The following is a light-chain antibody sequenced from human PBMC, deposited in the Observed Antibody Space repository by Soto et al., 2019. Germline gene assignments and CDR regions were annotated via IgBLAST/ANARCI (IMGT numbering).Light chain of an antibody. J-gene: IGKJ5*01. CDR2: AAS. CDR3: QQSYRTPIT. Sequence: DVKMNQSPSSLSASVGDRVTITCLTSQTISTYLNWYQHKPGKAPEVLIYAASNLQSGVPSRFSGSGSGTDFTLTISSLQPADSATYYCQQSYRTPITFGQGTLLEIK. V-gene: IGKV1-39*01. CDR1: QTISTY.